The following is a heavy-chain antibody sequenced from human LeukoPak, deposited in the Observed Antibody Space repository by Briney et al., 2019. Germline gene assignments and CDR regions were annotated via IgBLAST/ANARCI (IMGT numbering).Heavy chain of an antibody. CDR2: IYYSGST. CDR3: ARGGDIVVVPAAPHYYGMDV. V-gene: IGHV4-30-4*01. D-gene: IGHD2-2*01. Sequence: PSETLSLTCTVSGGSISSGDYYWRWIRQPPGKGLEWIVYIYYSGSTYYNPSLKSRVTIPVDTSKNQFSLKLSSVTAADTAVYYCARGGDIVVVPAAPHYYGMDVWGKGTTVTVSS. CDR1: GGSISSGDYY. J-gene: IGHJ6*04.